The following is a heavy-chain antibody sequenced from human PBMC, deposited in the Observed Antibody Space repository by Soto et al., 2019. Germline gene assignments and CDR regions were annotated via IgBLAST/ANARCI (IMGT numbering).Heavy chain of an antibody. CDR1: GYTFTSYG. Sequence: QAQLVQSGAEVKKPGASVKVSCKASGYTFTSYGISWVRQAPGQGLEWMGWISAYNGNTNYAQKLQGRVTMTTDTSTSTAYMELRSLRSDDTAVYYCARSDCSGGSCYSYYFDYWGQGTLVTVSS. D-gene: IGHD2-15*01. J-gene: IGHJ4*02. CDR3: ARSDCSGGSCYSYYFDY. CDR2: ISAYNGNT. V-gene: IGHV1-18*01.